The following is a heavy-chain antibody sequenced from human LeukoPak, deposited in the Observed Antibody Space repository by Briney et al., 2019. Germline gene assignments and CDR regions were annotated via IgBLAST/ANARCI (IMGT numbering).Heavy chain of an antibody. V-gene: IGHV3-48*03. J-gene: IGHJ5*02. CDR1: GFTFSSYE. Sequence: GGSLRLSCAASGFTFSSYEMNWVRQAPGKGLEWVSYISSGGSTIYYADSVKGRFTISRDNAKNSLYLQMNSLRAEDTAVYYCARVLYGGNSNWFDPWGQGTLVTVSS. CDR2: ISSGGSTI. CDR3: ARVLYGGNSNWFDP. D-gene: IGHD4-23*01.